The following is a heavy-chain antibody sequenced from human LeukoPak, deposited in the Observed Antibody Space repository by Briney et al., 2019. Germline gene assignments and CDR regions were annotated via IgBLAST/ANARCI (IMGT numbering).Heavy chain of an antibody. CDR2: ISYGGSNK. V-gene: IGHV3-30*18. CDR3: AKGPVGATASGYYGMDV. Sequence: GRSLRLSCAASGFTFGSYGMHWVRQAPGKGLEWVAVISYGGSNKYYADSVKGRFTISRDNSKNTLYLQMNSLRAEDTAVYYCAKGPVGATASGYYGMDVWGQGTTVTVSS. J-gene: IGHJ6*02. D-gene: IGHD1-26*01. CDR1: GFTFGSYG.